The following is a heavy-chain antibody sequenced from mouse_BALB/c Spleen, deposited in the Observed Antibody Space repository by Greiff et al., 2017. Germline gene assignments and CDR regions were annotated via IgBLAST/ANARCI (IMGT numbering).Heavy chain of an antibody. D-gene: IGHD2-1*01. J-gene: IGHJ2*01. CDR2: ISSGGGST. CDR1: GFAFSSYD. Sequence: EVKLVESGGGLVKPGGSLKLSCAASGFAFSSYDMSWVRQTPEKRLEWVAYISSGGGSTYYPDTVKGRCTISRDNAKNTLYLQMSSLKSEDTAMYYCARQGSIYYGNYPYYVDYWGQGTTLTVSS. CDR3: ARQGSIYYGNYPYYVDY. V-gene: IGHV5-12-1*01.